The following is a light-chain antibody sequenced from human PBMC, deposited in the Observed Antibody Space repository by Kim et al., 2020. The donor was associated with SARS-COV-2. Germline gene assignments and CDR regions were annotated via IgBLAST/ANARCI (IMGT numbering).Light chain of an antibody. Sequence: EIVLTQSPGTLSLSPGERAALSCRASQSLSGIQVAWYQQKPGQAPRLLIYDASTRATGIPDRFSGSGSGTDFTLTIARLEPEDFAVYYCQRYGAFGGGTKVDIK. J-gene: IGKJ4*01. CDR1: QSLSGIQ. V-gene: IGKV3-20*01. CDR2: DAS. CDR3: QRYGA.